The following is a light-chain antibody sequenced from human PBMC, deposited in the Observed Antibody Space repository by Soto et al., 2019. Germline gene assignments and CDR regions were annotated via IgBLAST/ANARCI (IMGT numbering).Light chain of an antibody. CDR2: GAS. V-gene: IGKV3-20*01. CDR1: QTVSSNF. CDR3: QQYGSSPWT. Sequence: EIVLMQSPGTLSLSPGDRATLYCRASQTVSSNFLAWYQQKPGQAPRLLIYGASSRAPDSPDRFSGSGSGTDFTLTISRLEPEDFAVYYCQQYGSSPWTFGQGTKVEI. J-gene: IGKJ1*01.